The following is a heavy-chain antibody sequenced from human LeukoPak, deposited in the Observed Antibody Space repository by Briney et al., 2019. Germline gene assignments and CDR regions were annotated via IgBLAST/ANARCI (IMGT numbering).Heavy chain of an antibody. V-gene: IGHV4-61*02. CDR1: GGSISSGSYY. J-gene: IGHJ6*03. CDR3: ARVDYYYMDV. Sequence: SQTLSPTCTVSGGSISSGSYYWSWIRQPAGKGLEWIGRIYTSGSTNYNPSLKSRVTISVDTSKNQFSLKLSSVTVADTAVYYCARVDYYYMDVWGKGTTVTVSS. CDR2: IYTSGST.